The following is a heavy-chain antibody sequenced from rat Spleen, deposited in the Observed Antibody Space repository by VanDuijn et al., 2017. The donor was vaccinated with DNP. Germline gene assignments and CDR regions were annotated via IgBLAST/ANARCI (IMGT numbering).Heavy chain of an antibody. J-gene: IGHJ2*01. D-gene: IGHD1-4*01. CDR3: ARWTRYFDY. V-gene: IGHV3-1*01. CDR2: ISYSGST. CDR1: GYSITSNY. Sequence: EVQLQESGPGLVKPSQSLSLTCSVSGYSITSNYWGWIRKFPGNKMEYIGHISYSGSTNYNPLLKSLNSISRDTSKNQFFLQLSSLTTEDTATYYCARWTRYFDYWGQGVMVTVSS.